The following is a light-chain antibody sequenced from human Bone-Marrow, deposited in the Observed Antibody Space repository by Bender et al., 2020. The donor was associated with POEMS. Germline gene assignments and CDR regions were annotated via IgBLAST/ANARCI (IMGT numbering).Light chain of an antibody. J-gene: IGLJ3*02. CDR3: VAWDASLNGWV. CDR1: SSNIGSNY. CDR2: KHN. Sequence: QSVLTQPPSASGTPGQTVTISCSGTSSNIGSNYVYWYQQLPGAAPKLLIYKHNQRPSGGPDRFSGSKSGTSASLAITGLQSDDEAIYFCVAWDASLNGWVFGGGTKLTVL. V-gene: IGLV1-47*01.